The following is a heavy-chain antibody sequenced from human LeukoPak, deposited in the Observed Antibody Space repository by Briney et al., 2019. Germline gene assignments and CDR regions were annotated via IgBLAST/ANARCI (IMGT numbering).Heavy chain of an antibody. CDR2: ISGSGGST. D-gene: IGHD1-26*01. J-gene: IGHJ4*02. CDR1: GGSISSSN. CDR3: AKDRWELAYFDY. V-gene: IGHV3-23*01. Sequence: GTLSLTCAVSGGSISSSNWWSWVRQPPGKGLEWVSAISGSGGSTYYADSMKGRFTISRDNSKNTLYLQMNSLRAEDTAVYYCAKDRWELAYFDYWGQGTLVTVSS.